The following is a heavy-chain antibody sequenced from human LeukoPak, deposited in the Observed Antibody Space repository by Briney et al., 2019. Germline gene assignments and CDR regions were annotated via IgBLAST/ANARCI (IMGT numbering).Heavy chain of an antibody. D-gene: IGHD3-3*01. Sequence: PSETLSLTCTVSGGSISSSSYYWGWIRQPPGKGLEWIGSIYYSGSTYYNPSLKSRVTISVDTSKNQFSLKLSSVTAADTAVYYRASQRYDFWSGYSLDFDYWGQGTLVTVSS. CDR3: ASQRYDFWSGYSLDFDY. CDR2: IYYSGST. V-gene: IGHV4-39*07. CDR1: GGSISSSSYY. J-gene: IGHJ4*02.